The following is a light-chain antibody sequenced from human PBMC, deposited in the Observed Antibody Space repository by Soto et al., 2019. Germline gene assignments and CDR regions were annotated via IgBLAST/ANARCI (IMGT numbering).Light chain of an antibody. J-gene: IGLJ1*01. CDR1: SSDVGNYNY. Sequence: QSALTQPRSLSGSPVQSVTISCTGTSSDVGNYNYVSWYQQHPGKAPKLMIELVSKRPSGVPDRFSGSKSGNTASLTITGLQAEDEAYYYCSSYAGSYIYVFGTGTKVTVL. CDR2: LVS. CDR3: SSYAGSYIYV. V-gene: IGLV2-11*01.